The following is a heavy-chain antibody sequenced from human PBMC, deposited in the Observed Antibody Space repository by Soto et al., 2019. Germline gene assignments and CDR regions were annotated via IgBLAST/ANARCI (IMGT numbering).Heavy chain of an antibody. CDR1: GFTVSSNY. D-gene: IGHD6-13*01. V-gene: IGHV3-66*01. Sequence: EVQLVESGGGLVQPGGSLRLSCAASGFTVSSNYMSWVRQAPGKGLEWVSVIYSGGSTYYADSVKGRFTISRDNSKNTLYLQMNSLRAEDTAVYYCARSQHSSSLPVFEYWGQGTLVTVSS. CDR3: ARSQHSSSLPVFEY. CDR2: IYSGGST. J-gene: IGHJ4*02.